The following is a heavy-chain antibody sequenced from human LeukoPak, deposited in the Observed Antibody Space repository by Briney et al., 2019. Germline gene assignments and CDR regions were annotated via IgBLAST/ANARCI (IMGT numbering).Heavy chain of an antibody. Sequence: SETLSLTCTVSGGSICSYYWSWIRQPPGKGLEWIGYIYYSGSTNYNPSLKSRVTISVDTSKNQFSLKLSSVTAADTAVYYCARGLNWFDPWGQGTLVTVSS. J-gene: IGHJ5*02. CDR2: IYYSGST. D-gene: IGHD3-16*01. CDR3: ARGLNWFDP. CDR1: GGSICSYY. V-gene: IGHV4-59*01.